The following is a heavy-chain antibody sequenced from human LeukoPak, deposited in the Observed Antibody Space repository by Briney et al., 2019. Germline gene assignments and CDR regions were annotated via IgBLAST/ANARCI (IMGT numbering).Heavy chain of an antibody. J-gene: IGHJ4*02. V-gene: IGHV1-18*04. CDR1: GYSFSSYG. D-gene: IGHD2-2*01. CDR3: ARPYCSGNKCYRFDY. Sequence: ASVKVSCKTSGYSFSSYGLNWVRQAPGQGLEWIGWFNGYNGNAMSTQKFQGRIIMTADTSANTGYMELRSLNSDDTAVYFCARPYCSGNKCYRFDYWGQGTLVTVSS. CDR2: FNGYNGNA.